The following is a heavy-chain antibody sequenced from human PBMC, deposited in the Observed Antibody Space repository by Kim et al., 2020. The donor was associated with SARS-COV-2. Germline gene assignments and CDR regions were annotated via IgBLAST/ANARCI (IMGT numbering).Heavy chain of an antibody. CDR3: ARIYSSGWYSHFDY. D-gene: IGHD6-19*01. CDR1: GFTFSDYY. Sequence: GGSLRLSCAASGFTFSDYYMSWIRQAPGKGLEWVSYISSSGSTIYYADSVKGRFTISRDNAKNSLYLQMNSLRAEDTAVYYCARIYSSGWYSHFDYWGQGTLVTVSS. V-gene: IGHV3-11*01. CDR2: ISSSGSTI. J-gene: IGHJ4*02.